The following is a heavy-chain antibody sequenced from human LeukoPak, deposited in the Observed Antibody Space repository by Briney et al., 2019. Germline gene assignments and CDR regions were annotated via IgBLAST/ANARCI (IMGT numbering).Heavy chain of an antibody. CDR2: ISSSSSTI. Sequence: SGGSLRLSCAASGFTFSSYSMNWVRQAPGKGLEWVSYISSSSSTINHADSVKGRFTISRDNAKNSLYLQMNSLRDDDTAVYYCARDGRGVSPIDFWGQGTLVTVSS. CDR3: ARDGRGVSPIDF. CDR1: GFTFSSYS. D-gene: IGHD1-1*01. V-gene: IGHV3-48*02. J-gene: IGHJ4*02.